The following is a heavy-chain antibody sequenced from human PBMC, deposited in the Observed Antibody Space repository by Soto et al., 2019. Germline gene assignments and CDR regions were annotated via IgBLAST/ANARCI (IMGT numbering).Heavy chain of an antibody. V-gene: IGHV3-33*01. Sequence: QVQLVESGGGVVQPGRSLRLSCAASGFTFSSYGMHWVRQAPGKGLEWVAVIWYDGSNKYYADSVKGRFTISRDNSKDSLYLKMYSLRAEDTAVYYCARWGIADGDYWGQGTLVTVSS. CDR2: IWYDGSNK. CDR3: ARWGIADGDY. J-gene: IGHJ4*02. D-gene: IGHD6-13*01. CDR1: GFTFSSYG.